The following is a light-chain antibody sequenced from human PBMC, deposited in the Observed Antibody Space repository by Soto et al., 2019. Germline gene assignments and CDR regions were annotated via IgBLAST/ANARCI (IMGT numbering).Light chain of an antibody. J-gene: IGKJ1*01. V-gene: IGKV3-20*01. Sequence: DIVMTQSPGTLSLSPGERATLSCRASQSVSSSYLAWYQQKPGQAPRLLIYGASSRATGIPDRFSGSGSGTDFTLTISRLEPEDFAVYYCQQYNNWPRTFGQGTKVDNK. CDR3: QQYNNWPRT. CDR2: GAS. CDR1: QSVSSSY.